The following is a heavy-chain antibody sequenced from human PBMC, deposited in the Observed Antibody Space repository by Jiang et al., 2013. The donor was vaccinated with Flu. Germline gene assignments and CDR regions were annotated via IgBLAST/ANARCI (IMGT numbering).Heavy chain of an antibody. Sequence: QLVESGAEVKKSGESLKISCKGSGYTFSTYWIAWVRQMPGKGLEWMGIIYPAESKTRYSPSFQGLVTLSVDKSINTAYLQWSTLRASDTATYFCARQDPDARFYFDNWGQGTLVTVSS. D-gene: IGHD2-8*01. V-gene: IGHV5-51*01. CDR3: ARQDPDARFYFDN. CDR1: GYTFSTYW. J-gene: IGHJ4*02. CDR2: IYPAESKT.